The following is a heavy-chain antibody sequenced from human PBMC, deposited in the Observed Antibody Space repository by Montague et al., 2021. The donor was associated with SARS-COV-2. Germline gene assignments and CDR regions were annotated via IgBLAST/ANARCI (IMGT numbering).Heavy chain of an antibody. J-gene: IGHJ4*02. Sequence: SETLSLTCTVSGDSITSSFWTWARQPPGKGLEWIGYIYYGRSTNHTPSLKSRVTISVDVSKNQFSLKLSSVTAADTAVYYCAREAFGGVIDHWGQGTLVTVSS. D-gene: IGHD3-16*01. CDR1: GDSITSSF. CDR2: IYYGRST. CDR3: AREAFGGVIDH. V-gene: IGHV4-59*01.